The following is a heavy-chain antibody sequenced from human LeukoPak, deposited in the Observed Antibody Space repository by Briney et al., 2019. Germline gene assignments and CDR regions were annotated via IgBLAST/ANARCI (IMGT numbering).Heavy chain of an antibody. CDR1: GDTFTGYY. CDR3: ARDGSTIPPEYGGNLYGYDP. D-gene: IGHD4-23*01. CDR2: INPNSGGT. Sequence: ASVKVSCKASGDTFTGYYMHWVRQAPGQGLEWMGWINPNSGGTNYAQKFQGRVTMTRDTSISTAYMELSRLRSDDTAVYYCARDGSTIPPEYGGNLYGYDPCGQGTLVTVSS. V-gene: IGHV1-2*02. J-gene: IGHJ5*02.